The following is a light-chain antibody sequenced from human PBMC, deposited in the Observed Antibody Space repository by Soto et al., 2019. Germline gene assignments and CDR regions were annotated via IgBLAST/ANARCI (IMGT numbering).Light chain of an antibody. V-gene: IGLV2-11*01. CDR1: SSDVDDYRY. Sequence: QSVLAQPRSVSGSPGQLLTISCTGTSSDVDDYRYVSWYQQYPGKAPKLVIYGGTKRPSGVPDRFSGSNSGNTASLTISGLQAGDEADYYCCSYVTTPEIFGTGTKVTVL. CDR3: CSYVTTPEI. CDR2: GGT. J-gene: IGLJ1*01.